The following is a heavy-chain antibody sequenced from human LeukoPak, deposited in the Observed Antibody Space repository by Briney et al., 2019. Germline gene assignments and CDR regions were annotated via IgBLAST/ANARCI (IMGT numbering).Heavy chain of an antibody. CDR3: ARVGDILTGYLGGIDY. CDR1: GFTFSSYS. CDR2: ISSSSSYI. Sequence: GGSLRLSCAASGFTFSSYSMNWVRQAPGKGLEWVSSISSSSSYIYYADSVRGRFTISRDNAKNSLYLQMNSLRAEDTAVYYCARVGDILTGYLGGIDYWGQGTLVTVSS. J-gene: IGHJ4*02. V-gene: IGHV3-21*01. D-gene: IGHD3-9*01.